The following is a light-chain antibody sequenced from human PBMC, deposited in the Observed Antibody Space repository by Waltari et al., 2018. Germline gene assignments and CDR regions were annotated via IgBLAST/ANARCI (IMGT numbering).Light chain of an antibody. V-gene: IGLV2-11*01. CDR3: CAFAATPL. CDR1: GGAVRGSSH. CDR2: DIY. J-gene: IGLJ3*02. Sequence: QSALTQPRSVSGSPGQSVTISSTGTGGAVRGSSHVSWYQQHPGKAPKLIIYDIYKRPSGVPDRFSGSKSDNTASLTISGLQAEDEADFFCCAFAATPLFGGGTKLTVL.